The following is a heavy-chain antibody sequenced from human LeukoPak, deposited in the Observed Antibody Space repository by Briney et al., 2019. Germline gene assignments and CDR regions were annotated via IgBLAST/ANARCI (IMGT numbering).Heavy chain of an antibody. CDR3: ARREVAAAGTGAFDI. CDR1: GYSFTSYW. V-gene: IGHV5-51*01. Sequence: GESLKIPCKGSGYSFTSYWIGWVRPMPGKGLEWMGIIYPGDSDTRYSPSFQGQVTISADKSISTAYLQWSSLKASDTAMYYCARREVAAAGTGAFDIWGQGTMVTVSS. D-gene: IGHD6-13*01. CDR2: IYPGDSDT. J-gene: IGHJ3*02.